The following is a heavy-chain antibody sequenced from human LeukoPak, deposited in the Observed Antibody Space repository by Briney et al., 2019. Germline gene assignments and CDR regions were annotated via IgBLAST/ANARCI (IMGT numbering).Heavy chain of an antibody. Sequence: ASVKVSCKASGYTFTSHYMHWVRQAPGQGLEWMGIINPSGGSTSYAQKFQGRVTMTRDMSTSTVYMELSSLRSEDTAVYYCARDRGYCGGDCYSEGNDAFDIWGQGTMVTVSS. D-gene: IGHD2-21*02. V-gene: IGHV1-46*01. CDR1: GYTFTSHY. CDR2: INPSGGST. J-gene: IGHJ3*02. CDR3: ARDRGYCGGDCYSEGNDAFDI.